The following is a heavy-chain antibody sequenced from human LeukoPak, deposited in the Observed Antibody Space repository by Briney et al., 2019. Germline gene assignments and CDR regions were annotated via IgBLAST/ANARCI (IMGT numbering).Heavy chain of an antibody. J-gene: IGHJ4*02. V-gene: IGHV3-48*03. Sequence: GGSLRLSCVASGFTFSNYEMTWIRQTPGKGLEWVSYISSSGATLYYADSVKGRFAISRDNAKNSLYLQMNSLRAEDTAVYYCARDYRSRLPIDYWGQGTLVTVSS. CDR2: ISSSGATL. CDR3: ARDYRSRLPIDY. D-gene: IGHD3-16*02. CDR1: GFTFSNYE.